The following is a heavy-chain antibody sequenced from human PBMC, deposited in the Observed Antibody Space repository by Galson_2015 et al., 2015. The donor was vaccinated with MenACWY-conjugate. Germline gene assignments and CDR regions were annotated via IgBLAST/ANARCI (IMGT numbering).Heavy chain of an antibody. CDR3: TRRTGGSYDY. Sequence: SLRLSCAASGFTFSTYRMNWVRQAPGKGLEWVSSISSSSIYIYYTDSVQGRFTISRDNAKNSLYLQMNSLRVEDTAVYYCTRRTGGSYDYWGQGTLVTVSS. CDR1: GFTFSTYR. J-gene: IGHJ4*02. V-gene: IGHV3-21*01. D-gene: IGHD1-26*01. CDR2: ISSSSIYI.